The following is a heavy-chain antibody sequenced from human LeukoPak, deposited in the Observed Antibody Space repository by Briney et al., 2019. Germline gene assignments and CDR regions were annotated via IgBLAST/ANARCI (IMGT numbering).Heavy chain of an antibody. Sequence: GGSLRLSCAASGFTFSDYYMSWIRQAPGKGLEWVSYISSSSSYTNYADSVKGRFTISRDNAKNSLYLQMNSLRDEDTAVYYCASLSITMVRGVINFNYWGQGTLVTVSS. J-gene: IGHJ4*02. CDR1: GFTFSDYY. CDR2: ISSSSSYT. CDR3: ASLSITMVRGVINFNY. V-gene: IGHV3-11*06. D-gene: IGHD3-10*01.